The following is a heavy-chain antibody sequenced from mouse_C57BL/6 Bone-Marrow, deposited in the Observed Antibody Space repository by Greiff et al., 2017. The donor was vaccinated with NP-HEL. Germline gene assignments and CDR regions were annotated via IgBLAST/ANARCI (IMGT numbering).Heavy chain of an antibody. V-gene: IGHV1-15*01. J-gene: IGHJ2*01. CDR2: IDPETGGT. D-gene: IGHD2-3*01. CDR3: TVDGYYDY. CDR1: GYTFTDYE. Sequence: QVHVKQSGAELVRPGASVTLSCKASGYTFTDYEMHWVKQTPVHGLEWIGAIDPETGGTAYNQKFKGKAILTADKSSSTAYMELRSLTSEDSAVYYCTVDGYYDYWGQGTTLTVSS.